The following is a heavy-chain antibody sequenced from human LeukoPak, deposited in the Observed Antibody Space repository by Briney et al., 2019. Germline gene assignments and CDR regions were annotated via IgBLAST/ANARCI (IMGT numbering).Heavy chain of an antibody. CDR3: ATGGGMVRAPLLDAFDI. V-gene: IGHV3-23*01. Sequence: HSGGSLRLSCAASGFSFSSYSMNWVRQAPGKGLEWVSAISGSGGSTYYADSVKGRFTISRDNSKNPLYLQMNSLRAEDTAVYYCATGGGMVRAPLLDAFDIWGQGTMVTVSS. J-gene: IGHJ3*02. CDR1: GFSFSSYS. CDR2: ISGSGGST. D-gene: IGHD3-10*01.